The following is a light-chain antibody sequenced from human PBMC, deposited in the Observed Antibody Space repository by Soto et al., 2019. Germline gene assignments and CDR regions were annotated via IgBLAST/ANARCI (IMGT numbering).Light chain of an antibody. Sequence: DVQMTQSPSSLSASIGDRVTLTCRASQNIAEFLNWYQVKSDKGPKLLIYGTPTLQSGVPSRFSGGGSGTEFTLTISNLHPEDFAVYYCQQFYSPVLSFGGGTRVELK. CDR2: GTP. CDR1: QNIAEF. CDR3: QQFYSPVLS. V-gene: IGKV1-39*01. J-gene: IGKJ4*01.